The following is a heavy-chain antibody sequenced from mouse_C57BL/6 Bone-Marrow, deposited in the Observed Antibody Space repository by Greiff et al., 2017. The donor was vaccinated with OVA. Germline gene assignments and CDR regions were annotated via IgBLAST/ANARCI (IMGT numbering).Heavy chain of an antibody. D-gene: IGHD2-5*01. CDR3: ATYSNYVGGAMDY. CDR1: GYTFTDHT. J-gene: IGHJ4*01. Sequence: VQLQQSDAELVKPGASVKISCKVSGYTFTDHTIHWMKQRPEQGLEWIGYIYPGDGSTKYNEKFKGKATLTADKSSSTAYMQLNSLTSEDSAVYFCATYSNYVGGAMDYWGQGTSVTVSS. CDR2: IYPGDGST. V-gene: IGHV1-78*01.